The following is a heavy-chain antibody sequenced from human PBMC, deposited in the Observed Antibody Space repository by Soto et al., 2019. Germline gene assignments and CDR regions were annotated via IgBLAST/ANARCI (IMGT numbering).Heavy chain of an antibody. V-gene: IGHV1-69*13. CDR3: ARSYGDYTPFDY. Sequence: ASVKVSCKASGGTFSSYAISWVRQAPGQGLEWMGGIIPIFGTANYAQKFQGRVTITADESTSTAYMELSSLRSEDTAVYYCARSYGDYTPFDYWGQGTLVTVSS. J-gene: IGHJ4*02. CDR1: GGTFSSYA. D-gene: IGHD4-17*01. CDR2: IIPIFGTA.